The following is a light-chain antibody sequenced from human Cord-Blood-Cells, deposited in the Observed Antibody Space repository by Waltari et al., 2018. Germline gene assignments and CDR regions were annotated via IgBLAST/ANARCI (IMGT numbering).Light chain of an antibody. V-gene: IGKV1-33*01. Sequence: DIQMTQSPSSLSASVGDRVTITCQASQDISNYLNWYQQKPGKAPTLLIYDASNLETGXXSRFXGSGSGXDFTFTISSLQPEDIATYXCQXXDXLSXTXGXXTRLXXK. J-gene: IGKJ5*01. CDR2: DAS. CDR3: QXXDXLSXT. CDR1: QDISNY.